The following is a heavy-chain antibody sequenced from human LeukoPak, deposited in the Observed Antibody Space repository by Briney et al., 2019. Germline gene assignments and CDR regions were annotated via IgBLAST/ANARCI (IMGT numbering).Heavy chain of an antibody. V-gene: IGHV3-74*01. CDR3: ASTSGTYRFDP. CDR2: IKNDGSST. J-gene: IGHJ5*02. CDR1: GFTYSSYW. D-gene: IGHD1-26*01. Sequence: GGSLRLSCAASGFTYSSYWMHWVRQAPGKGLVWVSRIKNDGSSTTYADSVKGRFTISIDNAKNTLCLQMNSLRAEDTAVYYCASTSGTYRFDPWGQGTLVTVSS.